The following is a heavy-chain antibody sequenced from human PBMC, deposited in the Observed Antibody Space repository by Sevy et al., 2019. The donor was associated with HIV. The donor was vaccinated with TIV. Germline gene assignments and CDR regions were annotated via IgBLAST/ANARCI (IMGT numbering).Heavy chain of an antibody. D-gene: IGHD3-3*01. CDR2: VNYRGST. CDR3: ARDSSTGITVHGVVTYGMDV. Sequence: GSLRLSCAVSGGSISSYYWTWIRQPPGKGLEWIGYVNYRGSTNYNPSLKSRLTMSVDISNNQFSLKLTSVTAADTAVYYCARDSSTGITVHGVVTYGMDVWGQGTTVTVSS. CDR1: GGSISSYY. V-gene: IGHV4-59*01. J-gene: IGHJ6*02.